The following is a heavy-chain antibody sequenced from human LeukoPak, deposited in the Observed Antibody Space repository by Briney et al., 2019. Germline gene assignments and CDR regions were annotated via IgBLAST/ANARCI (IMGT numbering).Heavy chain of an antibody. D-gene: IGHD1-1*01. J-gene: IGHJ6*02. CDR1: GFTFDDYA. CDR3: EKERYSGLNFGYGMDV. V-gene: IGHV3-9*01. Sequence: SLRLSCAASGFTFDDYAMHWVRHAPGKGREWVSGISWNSGRIAYADSVKGGFTISRDNAKNSLYLQMNSLRAEDTALYYCEKERYSGLNFGYGMDVWGQGTTVTVSS. CDR2: ISWNSGRI.